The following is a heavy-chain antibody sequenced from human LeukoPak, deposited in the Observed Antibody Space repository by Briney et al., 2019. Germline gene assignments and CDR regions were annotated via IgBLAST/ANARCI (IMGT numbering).Heavy chain of an antibody. CDR2: INQDGGTK. CDR3: ARENWTNDF. D-gene: IGHD1/OR15-1a*01. CDR1: GFTFTTYY. V-gene: IGHV3-7*01. Sequence: GGSLRLPCAASGFTFTTYYMSWVRQAPGKGLEWVANINQDGGTKYYVDSVKGRFTISRDNAINSVFLQMNSLRAEDTAVYYCARENWTNDFWGQGTLVTVSS. J-gene: IGHJ4*02.